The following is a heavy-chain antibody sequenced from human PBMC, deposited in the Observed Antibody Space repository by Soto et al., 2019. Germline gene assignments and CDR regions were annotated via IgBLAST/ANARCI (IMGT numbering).Heavy chain of an antibody. D-gene: IGHD3-10*01. J-gene: IGHJ4*02. Sequence: QVQLVQSGAEVKKPGSSVKVSCKASGGTFSPYTINWVRQAPGQGLEWMGRIIPFHGVTNYAQKFQARVTITADKSTSTAYMELSGLRFEGTAMYYCTRDWEITVSTWSFGGFWGRGTLVTVPS. CDR2: IIPFHGVT. CDR3: TRDWEITVSTWSFGGF. V-gene: IGHV1-69*08. CDR1: GGTFSPYT.